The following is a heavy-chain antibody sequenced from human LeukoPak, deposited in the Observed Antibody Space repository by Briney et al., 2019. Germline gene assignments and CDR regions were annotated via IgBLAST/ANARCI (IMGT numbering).Heavy chain of an antibody. CDR3: ARDRGYSYGNFDY. CDR2: INWNGGST. CDR1: GFTFDDYG. D-gene: IGHD5-18*01. J-gene: IGHJ4*02. Sequence: GRSLRLSCAASGFTFDDYGMSWVRQAPGKGLEWVSGINWNGGSTGYADSVKGRFTVSRDNAKNSLYLQMNSLRAEDTALYYCARDRGYSYGNFDYWGQGTLVTVSS. V-gene: IGHV3-20*04.